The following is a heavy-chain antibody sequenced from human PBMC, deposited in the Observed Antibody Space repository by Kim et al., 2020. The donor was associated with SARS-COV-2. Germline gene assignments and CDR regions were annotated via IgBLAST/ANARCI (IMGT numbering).Heavy chain of an antibody. Sequence: RHSQKFQGRVTVTRDTSASTVYMELSSLRSDDAAIYYCAAGPGMAVAGLDFWGQGTLVTVSS. V-gene: IGHV1-3*01. J-gene: IGHJ4*02. CDR3: AAGPGMAVAGLDF. D-gene: IGHD6-19*01.